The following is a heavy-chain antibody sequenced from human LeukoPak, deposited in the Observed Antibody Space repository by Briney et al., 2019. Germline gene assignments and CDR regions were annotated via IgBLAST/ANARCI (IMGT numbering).Heavy chain of an antibody. D-gene: IGHD3-16*02. Sequence: PGXXLRLSCAASGFTFSSYWMSWVRQAPGKGLEWVANIKQDGSEKYYVDSVKGRFTISRDNAKNSMYMKMNSLRAEDTAVYYCARAASGDYVWGSYLYYFDYWGQGTLVTISS. CDR2: IKQDGSEK. CDR3: ARAASGDYVWGSYLYYFDY. CDR1: GFTFSSYW. J-gene: IGHJ4*02. V-gene: IGHV3-7*01.